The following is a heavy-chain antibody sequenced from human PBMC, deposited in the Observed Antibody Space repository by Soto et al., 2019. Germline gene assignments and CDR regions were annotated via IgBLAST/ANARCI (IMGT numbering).Heavy chain of an antibody. J-gene: IGHJ6*02. V-gene: IGHV3-33*01. Sequence: QVQLVESGGGVVQPGRSLRLSCAASGFTFSSYGMHWVRQAPGKGLEWVAVIWYDGSNKYYADSVKGRFTISRDNSKNTLYLQMNSLRAEDTAVYYCARDSEDSKVLLWFGEPMEWAPYYGMDVWGQGTTVTVSS. CDR3: ARDSEDSKVLLWFGEPMEWAPYYGMDV. CDR2: IWYDGSNK. D-gene: IGHD3-10*01. CDR1: GFTFSSYG.